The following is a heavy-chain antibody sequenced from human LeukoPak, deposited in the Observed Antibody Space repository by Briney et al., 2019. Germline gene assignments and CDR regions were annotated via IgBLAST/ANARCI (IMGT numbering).Heavy chain of an antibody. CDR1: GYTFTSYG. CDR2: ISAYNGNT. Sequence: ASVKVSCKAPGYTFTSYGISWVRQAPGQGLEWMGWISAYNGNTNYAQKLQGRVTMTTDTSTSTAYMELRSLRSDDTAVYYCARDRSVHDAFDIWGQGTMVTVSS. D-gene: IGHD3-10*01. V-gene: IGHV1-18*01. J-gene: IGHJ3*02. CDR3: ARDRSVHDAFDI.